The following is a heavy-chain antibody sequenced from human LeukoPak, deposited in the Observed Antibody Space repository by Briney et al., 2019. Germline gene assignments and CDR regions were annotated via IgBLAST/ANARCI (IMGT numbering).Heavy chain of an antibody. Sequence: ASVKVSCTASGYTFSDHYMHWVRQAPGQGLEWVGWINPNSGGTNYARKFQGRVTMARDTSINTAYMELSRPRFDDTAVYYCARGSSEYYYHMDVWGKGTTVTVSS. CDR1: GYTFSDHY. CDR2: INPNSGGT. J-gene: IGHJ6*03. CDR3: ARGSSEYYYHMDV. D-gene: IGHD6-13*01. V-gene: IGHV1-2*02.